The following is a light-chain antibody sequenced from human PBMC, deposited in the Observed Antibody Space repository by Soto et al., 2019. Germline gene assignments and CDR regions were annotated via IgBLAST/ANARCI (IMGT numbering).Light chain of an antibody. V-gene: IGLV2-11*01. Sequence: QSALTQPRSVSGSPGQSVTISCTGTSSDVGGYNYVSWYQQHPGKAPKLMIYDVSKRPSGVPDRFSGSKSGNTASLTIAGLQAEDEADYYCCSYASSNIYVFGAGTKLTVL. CDR3: CSYASSNIYV. CDR2: DVS. J-gene: IGLJ1*01. CDR1: SSDVGGYNY.